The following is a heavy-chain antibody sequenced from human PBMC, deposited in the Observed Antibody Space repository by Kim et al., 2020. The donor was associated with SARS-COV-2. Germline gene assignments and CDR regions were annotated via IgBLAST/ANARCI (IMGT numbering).Heavy chain of an antibody. V-gene: IGHV3-33*01. Sequence: SDKFYADSVKGRFTVSRDNSKNALYLQMKRLRAEDTAVYYCARSRLAHFDYWGQGTLVTVSS. CDR3: ARSRLAHFDY. J-gene: IGHJ4*02. CDR2: SDK. D-gene: IGHD2-2*01.